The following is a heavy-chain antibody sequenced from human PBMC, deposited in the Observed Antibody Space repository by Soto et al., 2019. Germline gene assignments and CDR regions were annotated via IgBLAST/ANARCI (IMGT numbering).Heavy chain of an antibody. CDR2: IIPILGIA. D-gene: IGHD6-19*01. Sequence: GASVQVSSNAAAPPFSSYTISWVRQAPGQGLEWMGRIIPILGIANYAQKFQGRVTITADKSTSTAYMELSSLRSEDTAVYYCARIAVAGPWGQGTLVTVS. CDR1: APPFSSYT. V-gene: IGHV1-69*02. J-gene: IGHJ5*02. CDR3: ARIAVAGP.